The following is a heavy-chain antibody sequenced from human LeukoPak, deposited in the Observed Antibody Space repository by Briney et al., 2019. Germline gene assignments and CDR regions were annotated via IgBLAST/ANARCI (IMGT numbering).Heavy chain of an antibody. V-gene: IGHV1-18*04. J-gene: IGHJ4*02. D-gene: IGHD6-19*01. CDR2: ISAYNGNT. CDR1: GYTFTTYG. Sequence: ASVMVSCKASGYTFTTYGITWVRQAPAQGLEGMGWISAYNGNTKYAQKFQGRVTMTTDTSTSTAYIELRSLRSDDTAVYYCARAGGAVADQFDYWGQGTLVTVSS. CDR3: ARAGGAVADQFDY.